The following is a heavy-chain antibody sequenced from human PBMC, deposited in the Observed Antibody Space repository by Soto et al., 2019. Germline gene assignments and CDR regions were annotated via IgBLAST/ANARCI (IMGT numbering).Heavy chain of an antibody. CDR1: GFTFSSYA. Sequence: GGSLRLSCAASGFTFSSYAMHWVRQAPGKGLEWVAVISYDGSNKYYADSVKGRFTISRDNSKNTLYLQMNSLRAEDTAVYYCARDLSYDSWSARYGDYYYYGMDVWGQGTTVTVSS. J-gene: IGHJ6*02. D-gene: IGHD3-3*01. V-gene: IGHV3-30-3*01. CDR3: ARDLSYDSWSARYGDYYYYGMDV. CDR2: ISYDGSNK.